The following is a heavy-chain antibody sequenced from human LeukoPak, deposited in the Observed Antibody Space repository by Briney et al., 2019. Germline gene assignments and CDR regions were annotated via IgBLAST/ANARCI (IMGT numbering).Heavy chain of an antibody. D-gene: IGHD2-2*01. V-gene: IGHV5-51*01. J-gene: IGHJ3*02. CDR1: GYSFTSYW. Sequence: GESLKVSCKGSGYSFTSYWIGWVRQMPGKGLEWMGIIYPGDSDTRYSPSFQGQVTISADKSISTAYLQWSSLKASDTAMYYCARRAVVVPAAKKYSYGLGAFDIWGQGTMVTVSS. CDR2: IYPGDSDT. CDR3: ARRAVVVPAAKKYSYGLGAFDI.